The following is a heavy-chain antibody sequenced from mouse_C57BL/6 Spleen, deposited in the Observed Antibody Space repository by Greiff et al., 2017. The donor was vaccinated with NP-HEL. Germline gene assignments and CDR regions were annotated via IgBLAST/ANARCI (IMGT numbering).Heavy chain of an antibody. CDR2: INPNNGGT. Sequence: VQLKDSGPELVKPGASVKISCKASGYTFTDYYMNWVKQSHGKSLEWIGDINPNNGGTSYNQKFKGKATLTVDKSSSTAYMELRSLTSEDSAVYYCARLNYGSSFLDYWGQGTTLTVSS. J-gene: IGHJ2*01. CDR3: ARLNYGSSFLDY. CDR1: GYTFTDYY. D-gene: IGHD1-1*01. V-gene: IGHV1-26*01.